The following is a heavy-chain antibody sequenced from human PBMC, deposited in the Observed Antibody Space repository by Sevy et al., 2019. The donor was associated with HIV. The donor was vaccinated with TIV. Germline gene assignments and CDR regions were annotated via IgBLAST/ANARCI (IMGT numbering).Heavy chain of an antibody. CDR3: ARQRASSGYFYFDS. CDR1: GGSISSGDYY. CDR2: IFYSGST. J-gene: IGHJ4*02. D-gene: IGHD3-22*01. Sequence: SETLSLTCTVSGGSISSGDYYWSWIRQPPGKGLEGIGYIFYSGSTYFNPSLKSRVTISLDTSQSKFSLRLSSVTAADTAVFYCARQRASSGYFYFDSWGQGTLVTVSS. V-gene: IGHV4-30-4*01.